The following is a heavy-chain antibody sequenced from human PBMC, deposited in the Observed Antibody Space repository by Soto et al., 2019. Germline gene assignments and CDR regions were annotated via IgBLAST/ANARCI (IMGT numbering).Heavy chain of an antibody. Sequence: QVQLMQSGTEVKKPGASVTVSCKASGYTSADFGISWVRQAPGQGLEWMGWVSGNNGASNPAPKVQGRITMTLDTSTGVSYMALSSLRSDDTDIYYCVRDQKYFRVTGNWLDSWGQGTLVSVSS. CDR1: GYTSADFG. CDR3: VRDQKYFRVTGNWLDS. CDR2: VSGNNGAS. D-gene: IGHD1-20*01. J-gene: IGHJ5*01. V-gene: IGHV1-18*04.